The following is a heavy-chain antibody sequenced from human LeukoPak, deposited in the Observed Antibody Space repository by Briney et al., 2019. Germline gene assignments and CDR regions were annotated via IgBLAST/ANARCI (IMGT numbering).Heavy chain of an antibody. CDR1: GGSISSYY. J-gene: IGHJ4*02. D-gene: IGHD1-26*01. CDR2: IYYSGST. V-gene: IGHV4-59*01. Sequence: SETLSLTCTVSGGSISSYYWSWIRQPPGKGLEWIGYIYYSGSTNYNPSLKSRVTISVDTSKNQFSLKLSSVTAADTAVCYCAASIVGATFGFDYWGQGTLVTVSS. CDR3: AASIVGATFGFDY.